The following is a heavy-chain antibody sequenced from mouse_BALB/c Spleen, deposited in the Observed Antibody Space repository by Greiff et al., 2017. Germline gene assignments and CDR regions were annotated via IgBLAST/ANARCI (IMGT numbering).Heavy chain of an antibody. J-gene: IGHJ1*01. Sequence: EVQRVESGGGLVKPGGSLKLSCAASGFTFSDYYMYWVRQTPEKRLEWVATISDGGSYTYYPDSVKGRFTIPRDNAKNNLYLQMISLKSEDTAMYYCARDCQYYGYGGYFEVWGAGTTVTVSS. CDR3: ARDCQYYGYGGYFEV. V-gene: IGHV5-4*02. D-gene: IGHD1-2*01. CDR1: GFTFSDYY. CDR2: ISDGGSYT.